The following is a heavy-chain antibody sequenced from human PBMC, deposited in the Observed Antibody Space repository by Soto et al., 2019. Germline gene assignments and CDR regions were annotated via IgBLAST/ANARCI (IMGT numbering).Heavy chain of an antibody. CDR3: AKGGAVYGLLTHDY. J-gene: IGHJ4*02. CDR2: ITGSSSNL. D-gene: IGHD3-9*01. Sequence: EVQLLESGGGLEQPGGSLRLSCAASGFPFSDYAMSWVRQAPGKGLEWVTTITGSSSNLYYTDSVKGRFAISRDNSRNILFLQMNSLTAEDTAVYYCAKGGAVYGLLTHDYWGQGTLVTVSS. CDR1: GFPFSDYA. V-gene: IGHV3-23*01.